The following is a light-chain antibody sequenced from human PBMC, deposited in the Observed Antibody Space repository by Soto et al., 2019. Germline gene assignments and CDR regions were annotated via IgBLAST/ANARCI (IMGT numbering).Light chain of an antibody. Sequence: EIVLTQSPATLSLSPGERATLSCRASQSVSSYLAWYQQKPGQAPRLLIYDASHRATGIPARFSGSGPRKDLALPNNRLEPEDFGVYYWQERNHWPPIPLGQGTRVEIK. CDR1: QSVSSY. CDR2: DAS. J-gene: IGKJ5*01. CDR3: QERNHWPPIP. V-gene: IGKV3-11*01.